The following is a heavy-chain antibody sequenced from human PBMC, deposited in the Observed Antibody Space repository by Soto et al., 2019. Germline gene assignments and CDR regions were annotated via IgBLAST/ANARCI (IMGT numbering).Heavy chain of an antibody. CDR3: ARDRVVGYDFWSGPHWYFDL. J-gene: IGHJ2*01. D-gene: IGHD3-3*01. CDR1: GFTFSSYA. V-gene: IGHV3-30-3*01. CDR2: ISYDGSNK. Sequence: QVQLVESGGGVVQPGRSLRLSCAASGFTFSSYAMHWVRQAPGKGLEWVAVISYDGSNKYYADSVKGRFTISRDNSKNTLYLQMNSLRAEETAVYYCARDRVVGYDFWSGPHWYFDLWGRGTLVTVSS.